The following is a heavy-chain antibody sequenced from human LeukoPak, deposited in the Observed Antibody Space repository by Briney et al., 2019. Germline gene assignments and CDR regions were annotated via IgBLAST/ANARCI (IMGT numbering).Heavy chain of an antibody. V-gene: IGHV3-23*01. J-gene: IGHJ3*02. Sequence: GGSLRLSCAASGFTFSSYAMSWVRQAPGKGLEWVSAISGSGGSTYYADSVKGRFTISRDNSKNTLYLQMNSLRAEDTAVYYCAKGIAYCGGDCYPGRDAFDIWGQGTMVTVSS. D-gene: IGHD2-21*02. CDR1: GFTFSSYA. CDR2: ISGSGGST. CDR3: AKGIAYCGGDCYPGRDAFDI.